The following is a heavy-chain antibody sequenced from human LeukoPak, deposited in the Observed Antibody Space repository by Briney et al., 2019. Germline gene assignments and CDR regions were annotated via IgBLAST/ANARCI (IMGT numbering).Heavy chain of an antibody. D-gene: IGHD3-22*01. CDR1: GYTFTDQY. CDR2: INPNSGGT. CDR3: ASPSYYYDSSGALDC. V-gene: IGHV1-2*02. Sequence: ASVKVSCKASGYTFTDQYIHWVRQAPGQGLEWMGWINPNSGGTNYAQKFQGRVTMTRDTSISTAYMELSRLRSDDTAVYYCASPSYYYDSSGALDCWGQGTLVTVSS. J-gene: IGHJ4*02.